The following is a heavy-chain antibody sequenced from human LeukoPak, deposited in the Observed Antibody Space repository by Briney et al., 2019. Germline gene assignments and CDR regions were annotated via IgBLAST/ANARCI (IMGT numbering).Heavy chain of an antibody. D-gene: IGHD5-12*01. CDR2: ISYDGSNK. CDR1: GFTFSSYG. CDR3: AKGHSGYDPGLYDY. J-gene: IGHJ4*02. V-gene: IGHV3-30*18. Sequence: PGGSLRLSCAASGFTFSSYGMHWVRQAPGKGLEWVAVISYDGSNKYYVDSVKDRFTISRDNSKNTLYLQMNSLRAEDTALYYCAKGHSGYDPGLYDYWGQGTLVTVSS.